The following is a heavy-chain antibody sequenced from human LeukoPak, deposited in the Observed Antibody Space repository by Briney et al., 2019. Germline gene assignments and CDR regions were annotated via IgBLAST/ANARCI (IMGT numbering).Heavy chain of an antibody. CDR2: INPNSGAT. CDR1: GYTFSDYY. CDR3: ARGELDGDYYRMYFDY. V-gene: IGHV1-2*02. J-gene: IGHJ4*02. D-gene: IGHD4-17*01. Sequence: GASVKVSCKASGYTFSDYYIHWVRQAPGQGLEWMAWINPNSGATNSAQQFQGRVTMTRDTSISTAYMELSSLRSEDTAVYYCARGELDGDYYRMYFDYWGQGTLVTVSS.